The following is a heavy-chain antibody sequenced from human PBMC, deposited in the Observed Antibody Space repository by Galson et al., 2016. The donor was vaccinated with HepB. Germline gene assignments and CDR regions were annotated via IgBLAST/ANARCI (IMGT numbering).Heavy chain of an antibody. CDR2: IHYSGNT. CDR1: GGSISSDGHY. CDR3: ARARVGSTDY. J-gene: IGHJ4*02. D-gene: IGHD1-26*01. V-gene: IGHV4-31*03. Sequence: TLSLTCTVSGGSISSDGHYWSWIRQHPGKGLEWIGYIHYSGNTYYNPSGKSRVIISVDTSKNRFSLKLRSVTAADTAVYYCARARVGSTDYWGQGTLVTVSS.